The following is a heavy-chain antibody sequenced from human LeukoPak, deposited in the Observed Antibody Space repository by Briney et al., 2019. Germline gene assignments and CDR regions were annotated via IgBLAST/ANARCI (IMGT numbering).Heavy chain of an antibody. Sequence: SETLSLTCTVSGGSINSGGFYWSWIRQHPGEGLEWIGYIYYSGSTFYNPSLKSRVAISLDKSKNQFSLNLRSVTAADTAVYYCARGGSFLGNYVYWGQGTLVTVSS. D-gene: IGHD3-16*01. V-gene: IGHV4-31*03. J-gene: IGHJ4*02. CDR2: IYYSGST. CDR1: GGSINSGGFY. CDR3: ARGGSFLGNYVY.